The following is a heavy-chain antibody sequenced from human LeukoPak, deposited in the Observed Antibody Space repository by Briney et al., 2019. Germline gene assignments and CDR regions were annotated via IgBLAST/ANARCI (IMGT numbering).Heavy chain of an antibody. V-gene: IGHV3-23*01. D-gene: IGHD6-19*01. CDR3: ARILSSAWGELGY. J-gene: IGHJ4*02. Sequence: PGGSLRLSCASSGFTFSSYGMSWVRQARGKGLEWVSAISGSGGSTYYADSAKGRFTISRDNSKNTLYLQMNSLRAEDTAVYYCARILSSAWGELGYWGQGTLVTVSS. CDR2: ISGSGGST. CDR1: GFTFSSYG.